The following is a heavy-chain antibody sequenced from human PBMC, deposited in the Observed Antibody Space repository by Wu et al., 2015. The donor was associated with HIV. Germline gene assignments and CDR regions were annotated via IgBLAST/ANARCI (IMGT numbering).Heavy chain of an antibody. J-gene: IGHJ4*02. CDR3: ARVSLGSSWTAPFGY. V-gene: IGHV1-18*01. CDR1: GYTFTSHG. CDR2: ISAYNGNT. Sequence: QVQLVQSGAEVKKPGASVKVSCKASGYTFTSHGISWVRQAPGQGLEWMGWISAYNGNTNYAQKLQGRVTMTRDTSTSTVYMELSSLRSEDTAVYYCARVSLGSSWTAPFGYWGQGTLVTVSS. D-gene: IGHD6-13*01.